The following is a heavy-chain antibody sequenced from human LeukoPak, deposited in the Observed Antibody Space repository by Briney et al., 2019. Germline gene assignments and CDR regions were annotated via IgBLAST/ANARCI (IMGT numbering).Heavy chain of an antibody. Sequence: KSGGSLRLSCAASGFTFSRHSMNWIRQPPGKGLEWIGSIFYSGTTYYNPSLKGRVTISVDTSKNQFSLKLSSVTAADTAVYHCARHGSIVGASFQRWGLGTLVTVSS. D-gene: IGHD1-26*01. V-gene: IGHV4-39*01. CDR1: GFTFSRHS. J-gene: IGHJ1*01. CDR2: IFYSGTT. CDR3: ARHGSIVGASFQR.